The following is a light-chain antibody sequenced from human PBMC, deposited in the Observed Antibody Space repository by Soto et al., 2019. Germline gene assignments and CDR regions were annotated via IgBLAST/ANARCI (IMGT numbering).Light chain of an antibody. V-gene: IGKV3-20*01. J-gene: IGKJ2*01. CDR1: QSVSNNY. CDR3: QQYGSSPPYT. CDR2: GAS. Sequence: EIVLTQSPGTLSLSPGERATLSCRASQSVSNNYLAWYQQKPGQAPRLLIYGASRRATGIPDRFSGSGSGTDLTLTISRLEPEDFAVYYCQQYGSSPPYTFGQGTKLEIK.